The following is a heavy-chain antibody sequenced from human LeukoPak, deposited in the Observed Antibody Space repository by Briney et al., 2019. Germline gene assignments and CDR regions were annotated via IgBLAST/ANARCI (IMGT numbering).Heavy chain of an antibody. CDR3: AGGEIGSIGRLGY. V-gene: IGHV4-38-2*02. Sequence: SETLSLTCTVSGYSISSGNYWGWLRQPPGKGLEWIGSIYHSGSTHYNPSLKSRVTISVDTSKNQFSLNLTSVTAADTAVYYCAGGEIGSIGRLGYWGQGTLVTVSS. CDR2: IYHSGST. D-gene: IGHD3-10*01. CDR1: GYSISSGNY. J-gene: IGHJ4*02.